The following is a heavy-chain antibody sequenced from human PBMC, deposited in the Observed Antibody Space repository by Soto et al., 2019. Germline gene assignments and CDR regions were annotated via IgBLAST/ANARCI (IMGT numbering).Heavy chain of an antibody. CDR1: GGTFRSYA. D-gene: IGHD2-15*01. Sequence: QVQLVQPGAELKKPGSSVKVSCKASGGTFRSYAISWLRQAPGQGLEWMGGIIPMFGTANYAQKFQGRVTITADESTSTDYMELSSLRSEDTAVYYCARAGDATVVVAPRAWWFDPLGQGTLVTVSS. CDR2: IIPMFGTA. CDR3: ARAGDATVVVAPRAWWFDP. V-gene: IGHV1-69*12. J-gene: IGHJ5*02.